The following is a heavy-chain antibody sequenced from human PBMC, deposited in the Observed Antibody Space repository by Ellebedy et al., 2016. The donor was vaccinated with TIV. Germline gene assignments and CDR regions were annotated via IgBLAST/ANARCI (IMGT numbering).Heavy chain of an antibody. CDR1: GFTFSSYS. Sequence: GESLKISCAASGFTFSSYSMNWVRQAPGKGLEWVSSISSSSSYIYYADSVKGRFTISRDNAKNSLYLQMNSLRAEDTAMYYCARVRFGSCDYWGQGTLVTVSS. CDR3: ARVRFGSCDY. V-gene: IGHV3-21*04. J-gene: IGHJ4*02. D-gene: IGHD3-10*01. CDR2: ISSSSSYI.